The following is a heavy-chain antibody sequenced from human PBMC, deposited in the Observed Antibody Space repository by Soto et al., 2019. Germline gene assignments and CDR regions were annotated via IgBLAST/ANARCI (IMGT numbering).Heavy chain of an antibody. CDR2: INHSGST. J-gene: IGHJ6*03. V-gene: IGHV4-34*01. Sequence: QVQLQQWGAGLLKPSETLSLTCAVYGGSFSNYYWTWIRQPPGKGLEWIGEINHSGSTNYNPSLKSRVTMSVDTSKNQFSLKLSSVTAADTAVYYCARGRRTYYGSGDYYYCYMDVWGKGTTVTVS. D-gene: IGHD3-10*01. CDR1: GGSFSNYY. CDR3: ARGRRTYYGSGDYYYCYMDV.